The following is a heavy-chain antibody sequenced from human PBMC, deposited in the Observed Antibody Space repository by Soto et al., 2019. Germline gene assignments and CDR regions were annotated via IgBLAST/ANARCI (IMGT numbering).Heavy chain of an antibody. Sequence: EVQVLESGGGLAQPGRCLRLSCAVSVRSFSSYAMTWVRQSPGKGLEWVSSISRSGNSTYSADSVRGRFTISRDNYKNTLALQMNRLRAEDTAVYYCAKDAKILDWLPTSYYFDFWGEVTQVTVSS. V-gene: IGHV3-23*01. CDR3: AKDAKILDWLPTSYYFDF. CDR1: VRSFSSYA. CDR2: ISRSGNST. J-gene: IGHJ4*02. D-gene: IGHD3-9*01.